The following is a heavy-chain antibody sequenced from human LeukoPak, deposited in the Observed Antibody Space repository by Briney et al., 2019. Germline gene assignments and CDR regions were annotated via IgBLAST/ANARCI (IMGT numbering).Heavy chain of an antibody. D-gene: IGHD3-10*01. CDR2: INPNSGGT. Sequence: ASVKVSCKASGYTFTGYYMHWVRQAPGQGLEWMGWINPNSGGTNYAQKFQGRVTMTRDTSISTAYMELSRLRSDDTAVYYCARDLFRGVIVGYNWFDPWGQGTLVTVSS. J-gene: IGHJ5*02. CDR3: ARDLFRGVIVGYNWFDP. CDR1: GYTFTGYY. V-gene: IGHV1-2*02.